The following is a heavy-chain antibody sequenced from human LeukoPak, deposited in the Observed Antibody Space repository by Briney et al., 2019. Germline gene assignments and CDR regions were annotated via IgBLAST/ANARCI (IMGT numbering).Heavy chain of an antibody. V-gene: IGHV3-49*04. CDR1: GLTFGDYA. Sequence: GGSLRLSCTTSGLTFGDYAMTWVRQAPGKGLEWVGFIRSIIYGGTPEYAASVKGRFTISRDDSRGIAYLQMNSLNTEDTAVYYCTRDQTPYYWGQGTLVTVSS. J-gene: IGHJ4*02. CDR3: TRDQTPYY. CDR2: IRSIIYGGTP.